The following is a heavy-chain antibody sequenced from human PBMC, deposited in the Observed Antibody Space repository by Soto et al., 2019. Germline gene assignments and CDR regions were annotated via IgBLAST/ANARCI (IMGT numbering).Heavy chain of an antibody. V-gene: IGHV3-74*03. CDR3: AGRHYSHWFLDS. Sequence: EVRLVESGGDLIQPGGSLRLSCTASGFTLSDYWVHWVRQVPGKGLVWVSRTDTDGRTTTYVDSVKGRFTASRDSAKNTFYLQMNSLRPEDTAVYFCAGRHYSHWFLDSLGQGTLVTVSS. CDR1: GFTLSDYW. CDR2: TDTDGRTT. D-gene: IGHD3-9*01. J-gene: IGHJ4*02.